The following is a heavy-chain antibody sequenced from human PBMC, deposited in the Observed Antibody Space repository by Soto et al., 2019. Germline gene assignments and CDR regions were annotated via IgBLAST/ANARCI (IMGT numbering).Heavy chain of an antibody. CDR2: INHSGST. J-gene: IGHJ6*02. CDR1: GGSFSGYY. V-gene: IGHV4-34*01. Sequence: QVQLQQWGAGLLKPSETLSLTCAVYGGSFSGYYWSWIRQPPGKGLEWIGEINHSGSTNYNPSLKSRVTISVDTSKNQFSLKLSSVTAADTAVYYCARLLVVPADNYYYYGMDVWGQGTTVTVS. D-gene: IGHD2-2*01. CDR3: ARLLVVPADNYYYYGMDV.